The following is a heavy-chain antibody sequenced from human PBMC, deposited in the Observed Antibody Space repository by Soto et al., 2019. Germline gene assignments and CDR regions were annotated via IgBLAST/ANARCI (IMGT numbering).Heavy chain of an antibody. J-gene: IGHJ6*02. CDR2: INPNSGGT. CDR3: ARGGIGQWLVTHYGMDV. CDR1: GYTFTGYY. D-gene: IGHD6-19*01. V-gene: IGHV1-2*02. Sequence: ASVKVSCKASGYTFTGYYMHWVRQAPGQGLEWMGWINPNSGGTNYAQKLQGRVTMTRDTSISTAYMELSRLRSDDTAVYYCARGGIGQWLVTHYGMDVWGQGTTVTVSS.